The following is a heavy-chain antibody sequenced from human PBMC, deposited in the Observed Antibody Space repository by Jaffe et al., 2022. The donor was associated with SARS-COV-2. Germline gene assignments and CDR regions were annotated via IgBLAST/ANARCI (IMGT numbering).Heavy chain of an antibody. CDR1: GYTFTSYY. CDR3: ARDRRVPAATANYYYYGMDV. D-gene: IGHD2-2*01. CDR2: INPSGGST. J-gene: IGHJ6*02. V-gene: IGHV1-46*01. Sequence: QVQLVQSGAEVKKPGASVKVSCKASGYTFTSYYMHWVRQAPGQGLEWMGIINPSGGSTSYAQKFQGRVTMTRDTSTSTVYMELSSLRSEDTAVYYCARDRRVPAATANYYYYGMDVWGQGTTVTVSS.